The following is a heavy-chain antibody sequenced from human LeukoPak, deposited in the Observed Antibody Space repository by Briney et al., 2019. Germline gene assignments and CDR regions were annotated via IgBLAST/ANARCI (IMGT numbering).Heavy chain of an antibody. CDR1: GGSFSGYY. CDR3: ARGRVVRGVMAY. D-gene: IGHD3-10*01. CDR2: INRSGST. V-gene: IGHV4-34*01. J-gene: IGHJ4*02. Sequence: SETLSLTCAVYGGSFSGYYWSWIRQPPGKGLEWIGEINRSGSTNYNPSLKSRVTISVDTSKNQFSLKLSSVTAADTAVYYCARGRVVRGVMAYWGQGTLVTVSS.